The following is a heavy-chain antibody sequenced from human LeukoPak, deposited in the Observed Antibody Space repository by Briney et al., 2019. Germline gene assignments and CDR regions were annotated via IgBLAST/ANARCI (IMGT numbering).Heavy chain of an antibody. CDR1: GDSVSSNSAA. J-gene: IGHJ6*02. CDR2: TYYRSKWYN. D-gene: IGHD2-2*01. V-gene: IGHV6-1*01. Sequence: SQTLSLTCAISGDSVSSNSAAWNWIRQSPSRGLEWLGRTYYRSKWYNDYAVSVKSRITSNPATSKNQFSLQLNSVTPEDTAVYYCARGGSIVVVPAAREDYYYYGMDVWGQGTTVTVSS. CDR3: ARGGSIVVVPAAREDYYYYGMDV.